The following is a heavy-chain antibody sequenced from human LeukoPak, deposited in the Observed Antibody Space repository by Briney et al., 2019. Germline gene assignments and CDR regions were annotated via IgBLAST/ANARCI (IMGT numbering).Heavy chain of an antibody. CDR1: GYTFTSYD. V-gene: IGHV1-8*03. CDR2: MNPNSGNT. CDR3: ARGGSRCLEWLNWFDP. D-gene: IGHD3-3*01. J-gene: IGHJ5*02. Sequence: ASGKLSCKASGYTFTSYDINWVRQATGQGLEWMGWMNPNSGNTGYAQKFPGRVTITRTTSISTAYLELSSLRSEDTAVYYCARGGSRCLEWLNWFDPWGQGTLVTVSS.